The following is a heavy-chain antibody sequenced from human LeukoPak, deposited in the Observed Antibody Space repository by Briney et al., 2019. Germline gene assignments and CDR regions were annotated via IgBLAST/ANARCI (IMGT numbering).Heavy chain of an antibody. CDR3: ARNFGTFIDY. V-gene: IGHV5-51*01. J-gene: IGHJ4*02. D-gene: IGHD3/OR15-3a*01. Sequence: GEPLKISFKGSGYRFTSYWIGWVRPMPGKGLEWMGIIYPGDSDTRYSPSFQGQVTISADKSISTAYLQWSSLKASDTAMYYCARNFGTFIDYWGQGTLVTVAS. CDR2: IYPGDSDT. CDR1: GYRFTSYW.